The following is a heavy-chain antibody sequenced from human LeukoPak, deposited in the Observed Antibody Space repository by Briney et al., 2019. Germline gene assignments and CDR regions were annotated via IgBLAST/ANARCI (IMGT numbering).Heavy chain of an antibody. CDR1: RYTFTGYN. CDR2: INPDSGAT. D-gene: IGHD6-13*01. CDR3: ARDVDSSWYTNPSDY. V-gene: IGHV1-2*02. J-gene: IGHJ4*02. Sequence: GASVNVSCKASRYTFTGYNMHWVRQAPGQGLEWMGWINPDSGATNYAQRFQGRVTMTRDTSISTAYMELSSLRSDDTAVYYCARDVDSSWYTNPSDYWGQGTLVTVSS.